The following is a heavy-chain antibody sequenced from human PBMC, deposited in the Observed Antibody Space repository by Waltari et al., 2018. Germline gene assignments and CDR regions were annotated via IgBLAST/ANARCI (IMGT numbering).Heavy chain of an antibody. CDR2: IRYDGSNK. CDR1: GFTFSSYG. J-gene: IGHJ4*02. CDR3: AKDERGDSSGWYGY. Sequence: QVQLVESGGGVVQPGGSLRLSCAASGFTFSSYGMHWVRQAPGKGLEWVAFIRYDGSNKYYADSVKGRFTISRDKSKNTLYLQMNSLRAEDTAVYYCAKDERGDSSGWYGYWGQGTLVTVSS. D-gene: IGHD6-19*01. V-gene: IGHV3-30*02.